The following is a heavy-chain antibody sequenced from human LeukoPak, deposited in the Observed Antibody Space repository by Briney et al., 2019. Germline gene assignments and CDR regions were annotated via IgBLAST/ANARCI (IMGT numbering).Heavy chain of an antibody. CDR3: ASLGIAAAGRVDY. CDR2: INHSGST. Sequence: SETLSLTCAVYGGSFSGYYWSWIRQPPGKGLEWIGEINHSGSTYYNPSLKSRVTISVDTSKNQFSLKLSSVTAADTAVYYCASLGIAAAGRVDYWGQGTLVTVSS. CDR1: GGSFSGYY. J-gene: IGHJ4*02. D-gene: IGHD6-13*01. V-gene: IGHV4-34*01.